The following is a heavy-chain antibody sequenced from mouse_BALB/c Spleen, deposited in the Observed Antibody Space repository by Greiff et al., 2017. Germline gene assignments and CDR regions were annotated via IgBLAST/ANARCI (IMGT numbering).Heavy chain of an antibody. D-gene: IGHD2-3*01. Sequence: EVKLVESGGGLVQPGGSLKLSCAASGFTFSSYTMSWVRQTPEKRLEWVAYISNGGGSTYYPDTVKGRFTISRDNAKNTLYLQISSLKSEDTAMYYCARHEGGYYPYAMDYWGQGTSVTVSS. CDR3: ARHEGGYYPYAMDY. CDR1: GFTFSSYT. CDR2: ISNGGGST. J-gene: IGHJ4*01. V-gene: IGHV5-12-2*01.